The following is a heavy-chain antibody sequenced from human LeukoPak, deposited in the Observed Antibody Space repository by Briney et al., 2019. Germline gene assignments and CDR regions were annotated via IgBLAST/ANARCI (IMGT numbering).Heavy chain of an antibody. CDR1: GFTFSSYW. CDR2: MRQDGSEI. D-gene: IGHD6-13*01. J-gene: IGHJ5*02. CDR3: ARVGAAANWFDP. Sequence: PGGSLRLSCAASGFTFSSYWMSWVRQAPGKGLEWVANMRQDGSEIYYVDSVKGRFTISRDNAHNSLYLQMSSLRSEDTAVYFCARVGAAANWFDPWGQGTLVTVSS. V-gene: IGHV3-7*01.